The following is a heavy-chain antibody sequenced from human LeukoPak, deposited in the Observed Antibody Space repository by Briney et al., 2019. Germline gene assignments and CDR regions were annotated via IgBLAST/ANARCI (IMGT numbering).Heavy chain of an antibody. J-gene: IGHJ3*02. CDR1: GGSISSSSYY. CDR2: IYYSGST. CDR3: ARVGTTYYYDSSGFGAFDI. V-gene: IGHV4-39*07. Sequence: SETLSLTCTVSGGSISSSSYYWGWIRQPPGKGLEWIGSIYYSGSTYYNPSLKSRVTISVDTSKNQFSLKLSSVTAADTAVYYCARVGTTYYYDSSGFGAFDIWGQGTMVTVSS. D-gene: IGHD3-22*01.